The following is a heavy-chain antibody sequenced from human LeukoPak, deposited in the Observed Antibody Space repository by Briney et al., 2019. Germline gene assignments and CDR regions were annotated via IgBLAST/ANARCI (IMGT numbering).Heavy chain of an antibody. CDR3: AKSRQNWAAAGPAYFDY. D-gene: IGHD6-13*01. J-gene: IGHJ4*02. CDR1: GFTFSSHN. Sequence: PGESLRLSCAASGFTFSSHNLNWVRQAPGKGLEWVSSISSTSFYIYSADSLKGRFTISRDNTKNSLYLQMNSLRAQDPAGYYRAKSRQNWAAAGPAYFDYWGQGTLVTVSS. CDR2: ISSTSFYI. V-gene: IGHV3-21*04.